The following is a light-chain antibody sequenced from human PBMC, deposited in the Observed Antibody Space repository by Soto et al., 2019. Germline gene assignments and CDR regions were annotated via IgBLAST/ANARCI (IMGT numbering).Light chain of an antibody. CDR1: QTVNSDY. V-gene: IGKV3D-20*02. CDR3: QQRSNWPPMYT. CDR2: ATS. Sequence: EIVLTQSPGTLSLSPGETATLSCRASQTVNSDYLAWFQQRPGQAPRLLIFATSRRATDIPDRFSGSGSGTDFTLTISSVEPEDFAVYYCQQRSNWPPMYTFGQGTKLEIK. J-gene: IGKJ2*01.